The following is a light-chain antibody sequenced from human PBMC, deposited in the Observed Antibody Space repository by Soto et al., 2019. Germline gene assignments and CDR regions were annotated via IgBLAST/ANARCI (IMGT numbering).Light chain of an antibody. J-gene: IGLJ3*02. Sequence: QLVLTQSSSASASLGSSVKLTCTLSSGHNNYIIAWHQQQPGKAPRYLMKLEGIGSYNKGSGVPDRFSGSSSGADRYLTISNLQFEDEADYYCETWASNTWVFGGGTKLTVL. V-gene: IGLV4-60*02. CDR1: SGHNNYI. CDR3: ETWASNTWV. CDR2: LEGIGSY.